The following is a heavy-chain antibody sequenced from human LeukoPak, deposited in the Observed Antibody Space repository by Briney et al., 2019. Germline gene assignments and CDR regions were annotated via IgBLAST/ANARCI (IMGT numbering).Heavy chain of an antibody. CDR3: ARGGNLEN. CDR2: INEDGGER. D-gene: IGHD1-14*01. V-gene: IGHV3-7*01. J-gene: IGHJ4*02. CDR1: GXXXXRYW. Sequence: GXXXXRYWMSXVRQAPGKGLEWVANINEDGGERHYVDSVKGRFTISRDNAKNSLYLQMNSLRAEDTAVYYCARGGNLENWGGGTLVTVSS.